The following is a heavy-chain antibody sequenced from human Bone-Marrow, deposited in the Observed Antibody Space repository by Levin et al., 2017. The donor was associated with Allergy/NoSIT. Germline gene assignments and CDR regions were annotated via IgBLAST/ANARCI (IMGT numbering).Heavy chain of an antibody. CDR2: INPNSGGT. Sequence: GESLKISCKASGYTFTGYYMHWVRQAPGQGLEWMGWINPNSGGTNYAQKFQGRVTMTRDTSISTAYMELSRLRSDDTAVYYCARVSIFDGYSSSWYGWENYYYGMDVWGQGTTVTVSS. CDR1: GYTFTGYY. D-gene: IGHD6-13*01. J-gene: IGHJ6*02. CDR3: ARVSIFDGYSSSWYGWENYYYGMDV. V-gene: IGHV1-2*02.